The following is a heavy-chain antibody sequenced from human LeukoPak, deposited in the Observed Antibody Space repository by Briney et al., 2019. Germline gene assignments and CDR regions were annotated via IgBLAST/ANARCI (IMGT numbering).Heavy chain of an antibody. CDR3: ARAAGKKKEYFQH. CDR2: INPASGAT. CDR1: GFSFTGYY. Sequence: EASVKVSCKPSGFSFTGYYLHLVRQAPGQGLEWMGWINPASGATKLSQKFQGRVTMTRDTSISTAYMELSRLRSDDTAVYYCARAAGKKKEYFQHWGQGTLVTVSS. D-gene: IGHD6-13*01. V-gene: IGHV1-2*02. J-gene: IGHJ1*01.